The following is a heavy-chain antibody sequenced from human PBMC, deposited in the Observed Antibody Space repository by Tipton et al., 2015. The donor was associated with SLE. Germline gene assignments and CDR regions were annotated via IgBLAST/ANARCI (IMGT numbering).Heavy chain of an antibody. CDR3: ARDGPAGVLRQQRWYFDY. Sequence: TLSLTCAVYGGSFSSYYWSWIRQPPGKGLEWIGEINHSGSTNYNPSLKSRVTISVDTSKNQFSLKLSSVTAADTAVYYCARDGPAGVLRQQRWYFDYWGQGTLVTVSS. V-gene: IGHV4-34*01. D-gene: IGHD6-13*01. J-gene: IGHJ4*02. CDR1: GGSFSSYY. CDR2: INHSGST.